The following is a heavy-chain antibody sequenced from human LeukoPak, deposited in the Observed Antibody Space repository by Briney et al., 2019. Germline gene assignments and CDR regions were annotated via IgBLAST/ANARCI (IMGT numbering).Heavy chain of an antibody. CDR2: IEGDGSST. CDR1: GFTFSHYW. Sequence: GGSLRLSCAASGFTFSHYWMHWVRQAPGKGLEWVSRIEGDGSSTNYADSVRGRFTISRDNAKNTRYLEMNSLRAEDTAVYYCAKDGHVDIVATILYYFDYWGQGTLVTVSS. V-gene: IGHV3-74*01. CDR3: AKDGHVDIVATILYYFDY. J-gene: IGHJ4*02. D-gene: IGHD5-12*01.